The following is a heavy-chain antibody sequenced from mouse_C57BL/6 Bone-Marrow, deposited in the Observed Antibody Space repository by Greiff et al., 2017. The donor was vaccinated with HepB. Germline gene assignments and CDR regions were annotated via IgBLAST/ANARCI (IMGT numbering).Heavy chain of an antibody. J-gene: IGHJ1*03. Sequence: QVQLQQPGAELVKPGASVKLSCKASGYTFTSYWMHWVKQRPGQGLEWIGMIHPNSGSTNYNEKFKSKATLTVDKSSSTAYMQLSSLTSEDSAVYYCARRTYYYDLWYFDVWGTGTTVTVSS. CDR3: ARRTYYYDLWYFDV. D-gene: IGHD1-1*01. V-gene: IGHV1-64*01. CDR2: IHPNSGST. CDR1: GYTFTSYW.